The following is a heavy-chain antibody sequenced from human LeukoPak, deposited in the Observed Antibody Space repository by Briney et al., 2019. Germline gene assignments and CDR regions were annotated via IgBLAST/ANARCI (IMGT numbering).Heavy chain of an antibody. Sequence: SETLSLTCTVSGYSVSSGDYWGWIRQPPGKGLEWIGSIYHRGSTYSNPSLKSRVTISVDTSKNQFSLKLTSVTAADTAVYYCAREYGDYGKFDYWGQGTLVTVSS. CDR2: IYHRGST. CDR3: AREYGDYGKFDY. CDR1: GYSVSSGDY. V-gene: IGHV4-38-2*02. J-gene: IGHJ4*02. D-gene: IGHD4-17*01.